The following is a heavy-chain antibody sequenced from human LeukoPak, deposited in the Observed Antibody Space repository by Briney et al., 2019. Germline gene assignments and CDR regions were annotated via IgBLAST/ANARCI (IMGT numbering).Heavy chain of an antibody. CDR3: AKGRTGYIPDY. D-gene: IGHD6-13*01. J-gene: IGHJ4*02. CDR1: GFTFSSYT. CDR2: ISGSGGTT. V-gene: IGHV3-23*01. Sequence: GGSLRLSRAASGFTFSSYTMTWVRQAPGKGLEWVSVISGSGGTTNYADSVKGRFTISRDNSKNMLYLQMNSLRAEDTAVYYCAKGRTGYIPDYWGQGTPVTVSS.